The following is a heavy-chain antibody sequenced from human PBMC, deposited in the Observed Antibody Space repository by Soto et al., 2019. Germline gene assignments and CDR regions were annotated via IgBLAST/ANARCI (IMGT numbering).Heavy chain of an antibody. CDR1: GGSFSGYY. Sequence: SETLSLTCAVYGGSFSGYYWSWIRQPPGKGLEWIGEINHSGSTNYNPSLKSRVTISVDTSKNQFSLKLSSVTAADTAVYYCARGGYSYGYAFDIWGQGTMVTVSS. V-gene: IGHV4-34*01. J-gene: IGHJ3*02. CDR2: INHSGST. CDR3: ARGGYSYGYAFDI. D-gene: IGHD5-18*01.